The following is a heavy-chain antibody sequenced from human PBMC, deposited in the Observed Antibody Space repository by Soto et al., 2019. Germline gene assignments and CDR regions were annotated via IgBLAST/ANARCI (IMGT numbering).Heavy chain of an antibody. CDR3: AKDSTFES. V-gene: IGHV1-2*02. CDR2: INPNSGGT. J-gene: IGHJ5*01. Sequence: ASVTVSCEDSGETITGNHLHWVRQAPGQGLVWMGWINPNSGGTNYAQKFQGRVTMTRDTSISTAYLELSTLRSDDTAVYYCAKDSTFESWGQGTLVTVSS. CDR1: GETITGNH.